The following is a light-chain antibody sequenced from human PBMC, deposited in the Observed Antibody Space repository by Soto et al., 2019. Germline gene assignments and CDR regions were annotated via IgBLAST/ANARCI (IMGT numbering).Light chain of an antibody. CDR1: QSLLFSNGYNY. V-gene: IGKV2-28*01. CDR2: LGS. J-gene: IGKJ3*01. CDR3: MQGVQTPFT. Sequence: DIVMTQSPLSLPVTPGEPASISCRSSQSLLFSNGYNYLDWYLQKPGQSPQLLISLGSNRVPGVPDRFSGSGSGTDFTLEISRVEAEDVGVYYCMQGVQTPFTFGPGTILDIK.